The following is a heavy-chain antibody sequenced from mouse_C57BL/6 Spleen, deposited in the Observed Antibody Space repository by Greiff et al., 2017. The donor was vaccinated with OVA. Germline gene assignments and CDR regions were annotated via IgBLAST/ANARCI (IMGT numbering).Heavy chain of an antibody. J-gene: IGHJ2*01. CDR3: ARWSTTVVAFDY. D-gene: IGHD1-1*01. Sequence: EVHLVESGGGLVQPGGSLSLSCAASGFTFTDYYMSWVRQPPGKALEWLGFIRNKANGYTTEYSASVKGRFTISRDNSQSILYLQMNALRAEDSATYYCARWSTTVVAFDYWGQGTTLTVSS. V-gene: IGHV7-3*01. CDR1: GFTFTDYY. CDR2: IRNKANGYTT.